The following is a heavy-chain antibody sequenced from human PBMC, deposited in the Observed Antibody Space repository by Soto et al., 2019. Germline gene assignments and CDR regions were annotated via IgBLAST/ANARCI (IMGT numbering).Heavy chain of an antibody. J-gene: IGHJ6*02. CDR2: IGTAGDP. V-gene: IGHV3-13*05. D-gene: IGHD4-4*01. Sequence: LRLSCAASGFTFSSYDMHWVRQATGKGLEWVSAIGTAGDPYYPGSVKGRFTISRENAKNSLYLQMNSLRAGDTAVYYCARGGLQSNYYYYYGMDVWGQGTTVTVSS. CDR3: ARGGLQSNYYYYYGMDV. CDR1: GFTFSSYD.